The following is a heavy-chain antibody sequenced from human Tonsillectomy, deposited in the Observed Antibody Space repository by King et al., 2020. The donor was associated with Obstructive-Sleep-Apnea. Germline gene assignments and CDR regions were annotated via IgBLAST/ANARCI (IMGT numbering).Heavy chain of an antibody. V-gene: IGHV3-9*01. Sequence: VQLVESGGGLVQPGRSLRLSCTASGFSFDDSGMHWVRQAPGKGLEWVSGISWNSDRVAYADSVKGRFTISRDNAKNSLYLQMNSLRPEDTAHYYCVKRQPPPRYHEDTSGVGGHFEYWGQGTLVTVSS. J-gene: IGHJ4*02. CDR3: VKRQPPPRYHEDTSGVGGHFEY. CDR2: ISWNSDRV. D-gene: IGHD3-22*01. CDR1: GFSFDDSG.